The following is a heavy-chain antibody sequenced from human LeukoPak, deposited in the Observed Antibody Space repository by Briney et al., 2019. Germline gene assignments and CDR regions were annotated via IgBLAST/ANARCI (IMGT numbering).Heavy chain of an antibody. V-gene: IGHV3-48*03. J-gene: IGHJ4*02. D-gene: IGHD5-12*01. CDR2: ISSSGNTI. CDR1: GFTFSNYE. Sequence: GGSLRLSCAASGFTFSNYEMNWVRQAPGKGLEWVSYISSSGNTIYYVDSVKGRFTISRDNAKNSLYLQMNSLRAEDTAVYYCGCGSDRYFDYWGQGTLVTVSP. CDR3: GCGSDRYFDY.